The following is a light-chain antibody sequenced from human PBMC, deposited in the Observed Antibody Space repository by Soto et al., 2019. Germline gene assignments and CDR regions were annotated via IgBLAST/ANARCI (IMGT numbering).Light chain of an antibody. CDR3: QQYDNWPWT. CDR2: GAS. Sequence: EIVMTQSPATLSVSPGERATLSCRASQSVSSNLAWYQQKPGQAPGLLIYGASTRATGIPARFSGSGSGTEFTLTISSLQSEDFAVYYCQQYDNWPWTFGQGTKLEIK. CDR1: QSVSSN. J-gene: IGKJ1*01. V-gene: IGKV3-15*01.